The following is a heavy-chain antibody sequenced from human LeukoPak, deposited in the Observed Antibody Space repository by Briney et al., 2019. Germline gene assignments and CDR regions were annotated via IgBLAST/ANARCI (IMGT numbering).Heavy chain of an antibody. J-gene: IGHJ4*02. Sequence: GASLQISCHGSGSSFSSYWIGWVRQLPGKGLEWMGIIYPGDSDTRHSPSFQGQVTISADKSISTAYLQWSSLKASDTAMYYCARAECSGGSCHLDYWGQGTLVTVSS. CDR2: IYPGDSDT. V-gene: IGHV5-51*01. D-gene: IGHD2-15*01. CDR3: ARAECSGGSCHLDY. CDR1: GSSFSSYW.